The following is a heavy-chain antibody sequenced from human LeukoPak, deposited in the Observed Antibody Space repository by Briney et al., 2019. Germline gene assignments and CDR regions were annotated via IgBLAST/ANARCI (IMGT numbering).Heavy chain of an antibody. CDR2: ISSSSSYI. CDR1: GFTFSSYS. J-gene: IGHJ6*03. D-gene: IGHD3-3*01. Sequence: GGSLRLSCAASGFTFSSYSMNWVRQAPGKGLEWVSSISSSSSYIYYADSVKGRFTISRDNAKNSLYLQMNSLRAEDTAVYYCARGSKPPSPRAQNYDFWSGPNYYYYMDVWGKGTTVTVSS. V-gene: IGHV3-21*01. CDR3: ARGSKPPSPRAQNYDFWSGPNYYYYMDV.